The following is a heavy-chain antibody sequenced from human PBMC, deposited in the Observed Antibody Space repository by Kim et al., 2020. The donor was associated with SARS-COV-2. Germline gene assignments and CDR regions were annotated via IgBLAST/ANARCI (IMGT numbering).Heavy chain of an antibody. J-gene: IGHJ6*02. CDR3: AKDNPTYYDFWSGIITPDYGMDV. Sequence: GGSLRLSCAASGFTFDDYAMHWVRQAPGKGLEWVSLISGDGGSTYYADSVKGRFTISRDNSKNSLYLQMNSLRTEDTALYYCAKDNPTYYDFWSGIITPDYGMDVWGQGTTVTVSS. D-gene: IGHD3-3*01. CDR2: ISGDGGST. V-gene: IGHV3-43*02. CDR1: GFTFDDYA.